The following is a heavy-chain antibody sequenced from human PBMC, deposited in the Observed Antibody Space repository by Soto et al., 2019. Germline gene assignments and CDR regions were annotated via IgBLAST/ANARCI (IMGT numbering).Heavy chain of an antibody. D-gene: IGHD3-3*01. J-gene: IGHJ3*02. Sequence: GGSLRLSCAASGFTFSNAWMNWVRQAPGKGLEWVGRIKSKTDGGTTDYAAPVKGRFTISRDDSKNTLYLQMNSLKTEDTAVYYCTTAVLRFLEWFHKANDAFDIWGQGTMVTVSS. CDR3: TTAVLRFLEWFHKANDAFDI. CDR2: IKSKTDGGTT. V-gene: IGHV3-15*07. CDR1: GFTFSNAW.